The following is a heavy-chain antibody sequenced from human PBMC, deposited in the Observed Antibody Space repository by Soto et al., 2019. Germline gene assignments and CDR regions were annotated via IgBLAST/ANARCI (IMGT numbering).Heavy chain of an antibody. D-gene: IGHD3-22*01. J-gene: IGHJ6*02. CDR3: XTGDYDVSGLFSYYWYNGMDV. V-gene: IGHV5-10-1*01. CDR2: IDPSDSYT. Sequence: KSQKISCKGSGYSFTSYWISWVRQMPGKGLEWMGRIDPSDSYTNYSPSFQGHVTISADKSISTAYLQWSSLKASDTAMYYCXTGDYDVSGLFSYYWYNGMDVRCLG. CDR1: GYSFTSYW.